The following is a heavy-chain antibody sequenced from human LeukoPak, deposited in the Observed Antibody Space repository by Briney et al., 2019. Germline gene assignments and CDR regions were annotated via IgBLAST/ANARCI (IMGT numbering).Heavy chain of an antibody. CDR2: IKSDGAGT. D-gene: IGHD4-17*01. Sequence: PGGSLRLSCAASGFSFSSYRMHWVRRAPGKGQVWVSGIKSDGAGTSYVDSVKGRFTISRDNAKNTLDLQMNSLRAEDTAVYYCARGGYGAYMGWGQGMLVTVSS. J-gene: IGHJ4*02. CDR3: ARGGYGAYMG. CDR1: GFSFSSYR. V-gene: IGHV3-74*01.